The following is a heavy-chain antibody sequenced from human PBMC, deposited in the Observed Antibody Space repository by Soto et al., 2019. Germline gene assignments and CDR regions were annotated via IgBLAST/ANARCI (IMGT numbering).Heavy chain of an antibody. CDR2: IYPGDSDT. Sequence: GESLKISCKGSGYRFTSYWIGWVRKMPGKGLEWMGIIYPGDSDTRYSPSFQGQVTISADKSISTAYLQWSSLKASDTAMYYCARHPPIYYGDYSYYYYYGMDVWGQGTTVTVSS. V-gene: IGHV5-51*01. CDR3: ARHPPIYYGDYSYYYYYGMDV. J-gene: IGHJ6*02. D-gene: IGHD4-17*01. CDR1: GYRFTSYW.